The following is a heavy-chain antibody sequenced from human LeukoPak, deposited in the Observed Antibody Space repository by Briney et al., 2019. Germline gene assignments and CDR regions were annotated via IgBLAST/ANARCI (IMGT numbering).Heavy chain of an antibody. CDR3: ARSAGIADTIVLGY. CDR2: IWYDRSNK. J-gene: IGHJ4*02. V-gene: IGHV3-33*08. D-gene: IGHD5-12*01. CDR1: GFTFSNYW. Sequence: SGGSLRLSCAASGFTFSNYWMTWVRQAPGKGLEWVAVIWYDRSNKYYADSVKGRFTISRDNSKNTLYLQMNSLRAEDTAVYYCARSAGIADTIVLGYWGQGTLVTVSS.